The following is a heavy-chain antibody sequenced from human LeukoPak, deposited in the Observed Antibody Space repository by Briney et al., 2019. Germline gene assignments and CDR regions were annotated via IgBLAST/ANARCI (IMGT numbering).Heavy chain of an antibody. CDR3: AREGSDFWSGYLNWFDP. Sequence: GGSLRLSCAASGFTFSSYAMHWVRQAPGKGLEWVANIKQDGSEKYYVDSVKGRFTISRDNAKNSLYLQMNSLRAEDTAVYYCAREGSDFWSGYLNWFDPWGQGTLVTVSS. J-gene: IGHJ5*02. CDR2: IKQDGSEK. V-gene: IGHV3-7*01. CDR1: GFTFSSYA. D-gene: IGHD3-3*01.